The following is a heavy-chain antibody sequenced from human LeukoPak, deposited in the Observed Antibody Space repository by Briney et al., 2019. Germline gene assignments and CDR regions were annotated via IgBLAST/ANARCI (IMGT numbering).Heavy chain of an antibody. V-gene: IGHV3-30*03. CDR1: GFTFSSYG. CDR2: ISYDGSNK. Sequence: GGSLRLSCAASGFTFSSYGMHWVRQAPGKGLEWVAVISYDGSNKYYADSVKGRFTISRDNAENSLYLQMNSLRDEDTAVYYCARDPYSGGYGAYYYYYMDVWGKGTTVTVSS. CDR3: ARDPYSGGYGAYYYYYMDV. J-gene: IGHJ6*03. D-gene: IGHD6-19*01.